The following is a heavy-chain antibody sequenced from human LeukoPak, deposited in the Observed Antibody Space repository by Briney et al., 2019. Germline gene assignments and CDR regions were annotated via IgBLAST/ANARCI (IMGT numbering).Heavy chain of an antibody. Sequence: SETLSLTCAVYGGSFSGYYWSWIRQPPGKGLEWIGEINHSGSTNYNPSLKSRVTISVDTSKNQFSLKLSSVTAADTAVYYCARFPMLRFLDSPWGQGTLVTVSS. CDR3: ARFPMLRFLDSP. J-gene: IGHJ5*02. D-gene: IGHD3-3*01. V-gene: IGHV4-34*01. CDR2: INHSGST. CDR1: GGSFSGYY.